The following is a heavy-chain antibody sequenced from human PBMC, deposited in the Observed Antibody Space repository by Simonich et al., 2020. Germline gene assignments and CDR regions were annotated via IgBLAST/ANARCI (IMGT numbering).Heavy chain of an antibody. CDR2: ISGSGGST. J-gene: IGHJ3*02. CDR1: GFTFSSYA. Sequence: GEGLVQPGGSLRLSCAASGFTFSSYAMSWVRQAPGKGLEWVSAISGSGGSTYYADSVKGRFTISRDNSKNTLYLQMNSLRAEDTAVYYCAKDLGERITMIVVVIDAFDIWGQGTMVTVSS. D-gene: IGHD3-22*01. CDR3: AKDLGERITMIVVVIDAFDI. V-gene: IGHV3-23*01.